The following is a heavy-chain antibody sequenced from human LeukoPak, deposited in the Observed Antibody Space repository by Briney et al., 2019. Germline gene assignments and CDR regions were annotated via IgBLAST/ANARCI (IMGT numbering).Heavy chain of an antibody. V-gene: IGHV3-23*01. J-gene: IGHJ2*01. D-gene: IGHD2-21*02. CDR3: AKDLVTWASGNWYFDL. CDR2: MSATGSDI. CDR1: GFTFRSYG. Sequence: GGSLRLSCAASGFTFRSYGMSWVRQAPGKGLQWVSTMSATGSDIHHADSVKGRLTISRDNSKNTLYLQMNSLRAEDTAVYYCAKDLVTWASGNWYFDLWGRGTLVTVSS.